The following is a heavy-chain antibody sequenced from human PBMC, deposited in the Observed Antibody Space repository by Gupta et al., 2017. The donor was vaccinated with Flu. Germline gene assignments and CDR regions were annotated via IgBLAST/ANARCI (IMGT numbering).Heavy chain of an antibody. CDR2: IIPVFGPT. V-gene: IGHV1-69*01. J-gene: IGHJ4*02. D-gene: IGHD2-15*01. CDR3: ARKGGGHCSGGTCYSFDY. Sequence: VRRAPGQGLEWMGGIIPVFGPTKYAQKFQGRVTITADESTNTAYLELSNLRSEDTAVYYCARKGGGHCSGGTCYSFDYWGQGTLVTVSS.